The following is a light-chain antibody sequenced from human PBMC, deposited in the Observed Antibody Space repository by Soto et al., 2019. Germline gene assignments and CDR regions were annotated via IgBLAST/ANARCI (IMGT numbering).Light chain of an antibody. CDR2: GAS. J-gene: IGKJ5*01. Sequence: AIRMTQSPSSLSASTGDTVTITCRASQDTGSVLAWYQQKPGTAPKVLISGASNLHGGVPSRFSGSGSRTDFTLTITHLQSEDFAPYYCQHYLNYPITFGQGTRLEI. CDR3: QHYLNYPIT. V-gene: IGKV1-8*01. CDR1: QDTGSV.